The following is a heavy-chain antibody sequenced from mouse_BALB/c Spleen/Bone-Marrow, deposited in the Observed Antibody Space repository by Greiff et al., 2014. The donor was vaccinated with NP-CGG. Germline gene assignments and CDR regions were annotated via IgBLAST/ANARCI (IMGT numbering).Heavy chain of an antibody. Sequence: QVQLQQSGAELVRPGTSVKVSCKASGYAFTNYLIEWVKQRPGQGLEWIGVINPGSGGTNYNEKFKGKATLTADKSSSTAYMQLSSLTSDDSAVYFCARRDGSYFDYWGQGTTLTVSS. D-gene: IGHD3-3*01. CDR1: GYAFTNYL. CDR2: INPGSGGT. J-gene: IGHJ2*01. V-gene: IGHV1-54*01. CDR3: ARRDGSYFDY.